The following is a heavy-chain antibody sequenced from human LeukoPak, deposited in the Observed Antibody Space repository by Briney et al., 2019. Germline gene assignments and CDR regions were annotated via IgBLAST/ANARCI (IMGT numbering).Heavy chain of an antibody. CDR1: GLPFSSSG. J-gene: IGHJ2*01. V-gene: IGHV3-74*01. CDR3: AKHGPDSSGWPRGVNWYFDL. D-gene: IGHD6-19*01. CDR2: INADGSNA. Sequence: GGSLRLSCASSGLPFSSSGMHWVRQAPGKGLVWVSLINADGSNATYADSVKGRFTVSRDNARNTLDLQMNSLRVEDTAVYYCAKHGPDSSGWPRGVNWYFDLWGRGTLVTVSS.